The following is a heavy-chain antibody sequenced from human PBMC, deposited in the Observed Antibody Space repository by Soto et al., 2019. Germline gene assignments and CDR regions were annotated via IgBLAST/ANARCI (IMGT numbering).Heavy chain of an antibody. CDR2: IIPIFGTA. Sequence: ASVKVSCKASGGTFSSYAISWVRQAPGQGLEWMGGIIPIFGTANYAQKFQGRVTITADESTSTAYMELSSLRSEDTAVYYCAREGYSSSWYPVNWFDPWGQGTLVTVSS. CDR1: GGTFSSYA. CDR3: AREGYSSSWYPVNWFDP. D-gene: IGHD6-13*01. J-gene: IGHJ5*02. V-gene: IGHV1-69*13.